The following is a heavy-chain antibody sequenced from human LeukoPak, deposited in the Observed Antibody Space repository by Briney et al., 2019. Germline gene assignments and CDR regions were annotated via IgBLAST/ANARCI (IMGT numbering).Heavy chain of an antibody. V-gene: IGHV3-21*01. Sequence: GGSLRLSCAASGFTFSSYSMNWVRQAPGKGLEWVSSISSSSSYIYYADSVKGRFTISRDNAKNSLYLQMNSLRAEDTAVYYCARGSNYYDSSGYQGPYDYWGQGTLVTVSS. J-gene: IGHJ4*02. CDR2: ISSSSSYI. CDR3: ARGSNYYDSSGYQGPYDY. CDR1: GFTFSSYS. D-gene: IGHD3-22*01.